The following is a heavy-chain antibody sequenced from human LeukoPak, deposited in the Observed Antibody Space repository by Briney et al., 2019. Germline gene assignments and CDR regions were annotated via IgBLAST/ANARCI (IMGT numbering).Heavy chain of an antibody. Sequence: ASVKVSCKASGGTFSSYAISWVRQAPGQGLEWMGWISAYNGNTNYAQKLQGRVTMTTDTSTSTAYMELRSLRSDDTAVYYCARGTEMATIDYWGQGTLVTVSS. J-gene: IGHJ4*02. V-gene: IGHV1-18*01. D-gene: IGHD5-24*01. CDR1: GGTFSSYA. CDR2: ISAYNGNT. CDR3: ARGTEMATIDY.